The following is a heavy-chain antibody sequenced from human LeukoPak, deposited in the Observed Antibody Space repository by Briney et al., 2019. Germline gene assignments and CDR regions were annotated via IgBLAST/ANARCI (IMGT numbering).Heavy chain of an antibody. Sequence: PGGSLRLSCAASGFTFSNAWMSWVRQAPGKGLEWVGRIKSKTDGGTTDYAAPVKGRFTISRDDSKNTLYLQMNSLITEDTGVYYCTTDHKAAYYYYYYMDVWGKGTTVTVPS. CDR2: IKSKTDGGTT. CDR3: TTDHKAAYYYYYYMDV. J-gene: IGHJ6*03. D-gene: IGHD6-13*01. V-gene: IGHV3-15*01. CDR1: GFTFSNAW.